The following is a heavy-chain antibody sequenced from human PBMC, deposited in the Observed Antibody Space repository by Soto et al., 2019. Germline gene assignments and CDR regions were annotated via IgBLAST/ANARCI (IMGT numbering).Heavy chain of an antibody. D-gene: IGHD4-17*01. V-gene: IGHV1-18*04. J-gene: IGHJ4*02. CDR1: GYTFTSYG. Sequence: QVQLVQSGAEVKKPGASVKVSCKASGYTFTSYGISWVRQAPGQGLEWMGWISAYNGNTNYAQKLQGRVSMTTDTSKSTAYMELRRLRSDDTAVYYCARNYYGDYDDYWGQGTLFTVSS. CDR2: ISAYNGNT. CDR3: ARNYYGDYDDY.